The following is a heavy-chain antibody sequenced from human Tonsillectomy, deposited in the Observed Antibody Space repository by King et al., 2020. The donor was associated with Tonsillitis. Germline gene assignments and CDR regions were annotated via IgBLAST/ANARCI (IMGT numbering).Heavy chain of an antibody. J-gene: IGHJ4*02. V-gene: IGHV3-15*01. D-gene: IGHD1-1*01. CDR1: GFTFSNAW. Sequence: EVQLVESGGGLVKPGGSLRLSCAASGFTFSNAWMSWVRQAPGKGLEWVGRIKRKTDGGTTDYAGPVKGRFTISRDDSKNTVYLQMNSMKTGDTAVYYCTIGNYWGQGTLVTVPS. CDR3: TIGNY. CDR2: IKRKTDGGTT.